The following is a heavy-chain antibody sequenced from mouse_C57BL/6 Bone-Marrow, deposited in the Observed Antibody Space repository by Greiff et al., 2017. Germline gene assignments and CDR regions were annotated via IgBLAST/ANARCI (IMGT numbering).Heavy chain of an antibody. D-gene: IGHD1-1*01. CDR3: VRDEGGSKDY. Sequence: VKDRFTISRDDSQSMLYLQMNNLKTEDTAMYYCVRDEGGSKDYWGQGTTLTVSS. J-gene: IGHJ2*01. V-gene: IGHV10-3*01.